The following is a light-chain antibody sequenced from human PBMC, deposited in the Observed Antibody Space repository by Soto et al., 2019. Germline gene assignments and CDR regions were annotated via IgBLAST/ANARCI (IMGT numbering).Light chain of an antibody. CDR2: DVS. Sequence: QSALTQPASVSGSPGQSITISCTGTSSDVGTYNYVSWYQQHPGKAPKLMIYDVSNRPSGVSDRFSSSKSGNTASLTISGLQAEDEADYYCSSYTSSSTSVVFGGATKLTVL. CDR1: SSDVGTYNY. CDR3: SSYTSSSTSVV. V-gene: IGLV2-14*01. J-gene: IGLJ2*01.